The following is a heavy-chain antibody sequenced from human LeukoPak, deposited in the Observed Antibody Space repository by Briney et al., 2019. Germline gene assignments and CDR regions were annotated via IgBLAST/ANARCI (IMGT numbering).Heavy chain of an antibody. D-gene: IGHD2-2*02. V-gene: IGHV4-30-2*01. CDR3: ARHSTLYHFDY. Sequence: SETLSLTCSVSGGSISSGGYSWSWIRQPPGKGLEWVGYIYQSGSSYSNSSLRSRVTISVDRSKNQFSLKLTSVSAADTAVYYCARHSTLYHFDYWGQGILVIVSS. CDR1: GGSISSGGYS. J-gene: IGHJ4*02. CDR2: IYQSGSS.